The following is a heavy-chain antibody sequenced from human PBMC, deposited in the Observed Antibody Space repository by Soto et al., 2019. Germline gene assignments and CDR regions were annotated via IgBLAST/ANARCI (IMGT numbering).Heavy chain of an antibody. CDR3: TRHVDCSGGSCYSGYYYYMDV. D-gene: IGHD2-15*01. CDR1: GFTFSDSA. J-gene: IGHJ6*03. V-gene: IGHV3-73*01. CDR2: IRSKPNTDAT. Sequence: EVQLVESGGGLVQPGGSLKLSCAASGFTFSDSAMHWVRQASGKGLEWVGRIRSKPNTDATAYAASVKGRFTISRDDSNNTAYLQMNSLKPEDTAVYYCTRHVDCSGGSCYSGYYYYMDVWGKGTTVTVSS.